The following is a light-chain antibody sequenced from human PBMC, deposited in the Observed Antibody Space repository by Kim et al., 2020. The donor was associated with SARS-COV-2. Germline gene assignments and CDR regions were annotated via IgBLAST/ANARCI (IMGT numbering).Light chain of an antibody. V-gene: IGLV1-40*01. CDR1: SSNIGAGYH. J-gene: IGLJ1*01. CDR3: QSYDSSLVYV. CDR2: GNS. Sequence: QLVLTQPPSVSGAPGQRVTISCTGSSSNIGAGYHVHWYQQLPGTAPKLLIYGNSNRPSGVPDRFSGSKPGTSASLAITGLQAEDEADYYCQSYDSSLVYVFGTGTKVTVL.